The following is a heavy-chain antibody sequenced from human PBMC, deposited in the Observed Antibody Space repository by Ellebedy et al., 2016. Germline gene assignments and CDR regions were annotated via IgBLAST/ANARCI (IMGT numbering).Heavy chain of an antibody. D-gene: IGHD2-2*01. V-gene: IGHV1-2*04. J-gene: IGHJ4*02. CDR1: GYTFTVNY. Sequence: ASVKVSCXASGYTFTVNYIHWVRLAPGQGPEWMGWIDPNSGGTNFAQRFRGWVTLTRDTSISTVYLDVSRLTSDDTAVYYCARGSGTSWFDYWGQGTLVTAPS. CDR3: ARGSGTSWFDY. CDR2: IDPNSGGT.